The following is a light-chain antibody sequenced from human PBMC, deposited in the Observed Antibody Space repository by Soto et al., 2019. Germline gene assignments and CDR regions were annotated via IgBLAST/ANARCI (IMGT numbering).Light chain of an antibody. V-gene: IGLV2-11*01. Sequence: QSVLTQPRSVSGSPGQSVTLSCTGTSSDVGAYNYVSWYQQHPGQVPKLIIYDVSKWPSGVPDRFSGSKSGNTASLTISGLQAEDEADYYCCSYARSYRSVLGSGTNVT. J-gene: IGLJ1*01. CDR1: SSDVGAYNY. CDR3: CSYARSYRSV. CDR2: DVS.